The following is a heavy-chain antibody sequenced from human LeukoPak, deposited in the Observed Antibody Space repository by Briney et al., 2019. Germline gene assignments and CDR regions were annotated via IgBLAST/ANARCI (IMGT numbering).Heavy chain of an antibody. CDR2: INHSGST. Sequence: SETLSLTCAVYGGSFSGYYWSWIRQPPGKGLEWIGEINHSGSTNYNPSLKSRVTISVDTSKNQFSLKLSSVTAADTAVYYCASLGRKSYCSSTSCYRYYYYYMDVWGKGTTVAVSS. CDR1: GGSFSGYY. V-gene: IGHV4-34*01. D-gene: IGHD2-2*01. CDR3: ASLGRKSYCSSTSCYRYYYYYMDV. J-gene: IGHJ6*03.